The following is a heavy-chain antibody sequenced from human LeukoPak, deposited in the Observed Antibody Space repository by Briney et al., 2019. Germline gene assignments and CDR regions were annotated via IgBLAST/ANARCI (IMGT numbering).Heavy chain of an antibody. CDR1: GFTFSTYW. J-gene: IGHJ6*02. CDR2: INQDGSEK. V-gene: IGHV3-7*01. D-gene: IGHD2-15*01. CDR3: ARDRTVVVVADYYYYGMDV. Sequence: GGSLRLSCAASGFTFSTYWMSWVRQAPGKGLEWVAKINQDGSEKYYVDSVKGRFTISRDNAKNSLFLQMNSLRAEDTAVYYCARDRTVVVVADYYYYGMDVWGQGTTVTVSS.